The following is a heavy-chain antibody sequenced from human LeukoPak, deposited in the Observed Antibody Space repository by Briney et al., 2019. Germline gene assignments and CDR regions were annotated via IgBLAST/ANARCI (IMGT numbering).Heavy chain of an antibody. CDR3: ATKIAAAGSTFFDY. V-gene: IGHV4-61*01. J-gene: IGHJ4*02. CDR2: IYYSEKT. Sequence: SETLSLTCSVSDYSISSGYFWGWIRQPPGKGLEWIGYIYYSEKTNYNPSLKSRVTISVDTSKNQFSLKLSSVTAADTAVYYCATKIAAAGSTFFDYWGQGTLVTVSS. CDR1: DYSISSGYF. D-gene: IGHD6-13*01.